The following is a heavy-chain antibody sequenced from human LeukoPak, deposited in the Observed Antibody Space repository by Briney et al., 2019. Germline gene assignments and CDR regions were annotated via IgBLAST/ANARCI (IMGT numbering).Heavy chain of an antibody. CDR2: ISNNGGYT. Sequence: PGGSLRLSCAASGFTFSSSAMSWVRQAPGKGLEWVSAISNNGGYTYYADSVKGRFTISRDNAKNSLYLQMDSLRAEDTAMYYCARAQTELQYYFDYWGQGTLVTVSS. CDR3: ARAQTELQYYFDY. CDR1: GFTFSSSA. D-gene: IGHD3-10*01. V-gene: IGHV3-21*01. J-gene: IGHJ4*02.